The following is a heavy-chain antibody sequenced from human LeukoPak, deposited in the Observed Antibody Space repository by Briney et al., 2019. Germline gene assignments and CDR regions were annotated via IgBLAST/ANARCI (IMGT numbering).Heavy chain of an antibody. Sequence: SETLSLTCTVSGASISSGSYYWGWIRQPAGKGLEWIGRVYTSGSTNYNPSLKSRVTISVDTSKNQFSLKLSTVTATNTGEYQCGAGGNIDGSEFDYWGQGALVTVSS. J-gene: IGHJ4*02. CDR3: GAGGNIDGSEFDY. D-gene: IGHD3-22*01. CDR1: GASISSGSYY. V-gene: IGHV4-61*02. CDR2: VYTSGST.